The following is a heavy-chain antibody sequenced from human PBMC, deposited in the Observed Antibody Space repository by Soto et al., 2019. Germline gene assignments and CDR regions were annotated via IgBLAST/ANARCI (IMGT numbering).Heavy chain of an antibody. Sequence: SVKVSCKASGGTFSSYAISWGRQAPGQGLEWMGGIIPIFGTANYAQKFQGRVTIIADKSTSTAYMELSSLRSEDTAVYYCARGSVVVTRRWFDPWGQGTLVTVSS. D-gene: IGHD2-21*02. CDR3: ARGSVVVTRRWFDP. V-gene: IGHV1-69*06. CDR1: GGTFSSYA. CDR2: IIPIFGTA. J-gene: IGHJ5*02.